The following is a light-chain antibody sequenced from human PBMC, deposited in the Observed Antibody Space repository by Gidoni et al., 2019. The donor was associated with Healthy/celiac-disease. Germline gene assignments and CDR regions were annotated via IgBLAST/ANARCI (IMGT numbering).Light chain of an antibody. Sequence: EIVLTQSPATLSLSPGERATLSCRASQSVSSYLAWYQQKPGQAPRLLIYDASNRATGIPARFSGSGSGTDFTLTISSLEPEDFAVYYCQQRSNWPWTFGHXTKVEIK. V-gene: IGKV3-11*01. CDR2: DAS. CDR3: QQRSNWPWT. J-gene: IGKJ1*01. CDR1: QSVSSY.